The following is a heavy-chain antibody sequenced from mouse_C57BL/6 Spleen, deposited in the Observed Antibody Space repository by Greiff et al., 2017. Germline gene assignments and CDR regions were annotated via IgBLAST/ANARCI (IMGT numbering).Heavy chain of an antibody. CDR3: AITTVVATSDY. V-gene: IGHV1-82*01. J-gene: IGHJ2*01. Sequence: VQLQQSGPELVKPGASVKISCKASGYAFSSSWMNWVKQRPGEGLEWIGRIYPGDGDTNYNGKFKGKATLTADKSSSTAYMQLSSLTSEDSAVYFCAITTVVATSDYWGQGTTLTVSS. CDR1: GYAFSSSW. D-gene: IGHD1-1*01. CDR2: IYPGDGDT.